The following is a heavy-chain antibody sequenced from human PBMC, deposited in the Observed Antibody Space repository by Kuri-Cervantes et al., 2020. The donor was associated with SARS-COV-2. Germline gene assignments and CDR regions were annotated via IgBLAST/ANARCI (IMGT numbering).Heavy chain of an antibody. Sequence: TETLSLTCTVSGGSISSPNYDWGWIRLPPVKGLEWIGSIPSAGGTYYSPFLKSRVTISVDTSNHQFSLKLTSVTVADTAVYYCARLSTVTDNYGIDVWGQGTTVTVSS. V-gene: IGHV4-39*01. J-gene: IGHJ6*02. D-gene: IGHD4-17*01. CDR3: ARLSTVTDNYGIDV. CDR2: IPSAGGT. CDR1: GGSISSPNYD.